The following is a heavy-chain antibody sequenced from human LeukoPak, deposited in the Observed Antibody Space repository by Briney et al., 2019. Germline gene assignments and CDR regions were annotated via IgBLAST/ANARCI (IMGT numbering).Heavy chain of an antibody. CDR2: IIPIFGSA. V-gene: IGHV1-69*06. CDR3: AGVISSSWTYYYYMDV. CDR1: GGTFSSYA. Sequence: SVKVSCKASGGTFSSYAISWVRQAPGQGLEWMGGIIPIFGSANYAQKFQGRVTITADKSTSTAYMELSSLRSEDTAVYYCAGVISSSWTYYYYMDVWGKGTTVTVSS. J-gene: IGHJ6*03. D-gene: IGHD6-13*01.